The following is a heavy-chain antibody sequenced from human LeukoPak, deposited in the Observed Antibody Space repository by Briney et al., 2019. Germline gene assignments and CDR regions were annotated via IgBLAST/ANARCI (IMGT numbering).Heavy chain of an antibody. CDR1: GHTFTGYY. V-gene: IGHV1-2*02. D-gene: IGHD3-22*01. Sequence: ASVKVSCKASGHTFTGYYMHWVRQAPGQGLEWMGWINPNSGGTNYAQKFQGRVTMTRDTSISTAYMELSRLRSDDTAVYYCARGTYYYDSSGYYEYFQHWGQGTLVTVSS. CDR3: ARGTYYYDSSGYYEYFQH. J-gene: IGHJ1*01. CDR2: INPNSGGT.